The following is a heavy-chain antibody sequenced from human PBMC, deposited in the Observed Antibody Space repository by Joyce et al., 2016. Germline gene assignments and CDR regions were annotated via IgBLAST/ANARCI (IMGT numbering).Heavy chain of an antibody. CDR1: GFTVSVNY. CDR3: ARVAYDTTGYFELGDALDI. CDR2: IYSGSLT. D-gene: IGHD3-22*01. Sequence: EMQLVESGGGLVQPGGSLRLSCAASGFTVSVNYMNWVRQAPVKGLEWISVIYSGSLTYYADSVKGRFTISRDFSSNTLYLQMQSLRSDDTAVYYCARVAYDTTGYFELGDALDIWGPGTMVTVSS. V-gene: IGHV3-66*02. J-gene: IGHJ3*02.